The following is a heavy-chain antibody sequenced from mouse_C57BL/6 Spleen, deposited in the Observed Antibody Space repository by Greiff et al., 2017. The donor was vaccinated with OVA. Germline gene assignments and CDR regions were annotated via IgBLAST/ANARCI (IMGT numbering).Heavy chain of an antibody. CDR3: ARLISGARDY. J-gene: IGHJ4*01. Sequence: EVKLMESGGGLVQPGESLKLSCESTEYAFPSHDMSWVRQTPEKRLELVAAINSDGGSTYYPGTMERRFIISRDNTKKTLYLHMSRLRTEDTALYYCARLISGARDYWGQGTSVTVSS. D-gene: IGHD1-2*01. CDR1: EYAFPSHD. V-gene: IGHV5-2*01. CDR2: INSDGGST.